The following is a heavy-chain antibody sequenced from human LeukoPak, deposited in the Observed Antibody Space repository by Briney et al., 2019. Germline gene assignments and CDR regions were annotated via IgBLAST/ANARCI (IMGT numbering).Heavy chain of an antibody. D-gene: IGHD4-17*01. CDR1: GYTFTGYY. V-gene: IGHV1-2*02. Sequence: ASVKVSCKASGYTFTGYYMHWVRQAPGQGLEWMGWINPSSGGTNYAQKFQGRVTMTRDTSISTAYMELSRLRSDDTAVYYCACLNDYGDYVFDYWGQGTLVTVSS. CDR3: ACLNDYGDYVFDY. J-gene: IGHJ4*02. CDR2: INPSSGGT.